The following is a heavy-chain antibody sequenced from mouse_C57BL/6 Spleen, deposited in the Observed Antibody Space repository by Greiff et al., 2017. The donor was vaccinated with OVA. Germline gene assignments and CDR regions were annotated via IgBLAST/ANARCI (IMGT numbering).Heavy chain of an antibody. J-gene: IGHJ3*01. Sequence: QVQLQQPGAELVKPGASVKLSCKASGYTFTSYWMHWVKQRPGQGLEWIGMLHPNSGSNTYHEKIKSKATLTVDKSSSTAYMQLSSLTSEDSAVYYCARSDSSGYVWFAYWGQGTLVTVSA. D-gene: IGHD3-2*02. CDR1: GYTFTSYW. V-gene: IGHV1-64*01. CDR2: LHPNSGSN. CDR3: ARSDSSGYVWFAY.